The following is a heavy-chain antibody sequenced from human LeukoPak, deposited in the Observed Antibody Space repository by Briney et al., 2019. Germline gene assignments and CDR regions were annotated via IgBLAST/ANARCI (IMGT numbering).Heavy chain of an antibody. CDR2: ISGGGGST. V-gene: IGHV3-23*01. J-gene: IGHJ4*02. Sequence: GGSLRLSCAASGFTFSSYAMSWVRQAPGKGLEWVSAISGGGGSTYYADSVKGRFTISRDNSKNTLYLQMYSLRAEDTAVYYCAKVVVTAMVTAEDYWGQGTLVTVSS. CDR3: AKVVVTAMVTAEDY. CDR1: GFTFSSYA. D-gene: IGHD5-18*01.